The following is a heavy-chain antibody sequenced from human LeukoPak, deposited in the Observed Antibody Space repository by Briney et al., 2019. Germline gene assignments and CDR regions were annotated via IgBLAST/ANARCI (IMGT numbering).Heavy chain of an antibody. Sequence: SETLSLTCIVSGGSVSSGSYYWNWIRQPPGKGLEWIGYIYYSGSTNYNPSLKSRVTISVDTSKNQFSLKLSSVTAADTAVYYCARTGDHWFDPWGQGTLVTVSS. CDR3: ARTGDHWFDP. D-gene: IGHD7-27*01. J-gene: IGHJ5*02. CDR2: IYYSGST. V-gene: IGHV4-61*01. CDR1: GGSVSSGSYY.